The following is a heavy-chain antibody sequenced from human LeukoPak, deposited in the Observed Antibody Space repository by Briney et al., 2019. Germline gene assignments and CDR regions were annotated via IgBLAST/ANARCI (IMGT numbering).Heavy chain of an antibody. D-gene: IGHD2-2*01. CDR3: ARGSSSTSCYVSNWFDP. CDR1: GGTFSSYA. V-gene: IGHV1-69*06. Sequence: SVKVSCKASGGTFSSYAISWVRQAPGQGLEWMGGIIPIFGTANYAQKFQGRVTITADKSTSTAYMELSSLRSEDTAVYYCARGSSSTSCYVSNWFDPWGQGTLVTVSS. CDR2: IIPIFGTA. J-gene: IGHJ5*02.